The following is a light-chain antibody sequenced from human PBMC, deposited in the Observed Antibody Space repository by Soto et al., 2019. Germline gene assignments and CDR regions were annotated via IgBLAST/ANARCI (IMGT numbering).Light chain of an antibody. CDR3: QKRSNWPGT. CDR1: QSVRSS. J-gene: IGKJ1*01. CDR2: DES. V-gene: IGKV3-11*01. Sequence: EIVLTQSAATLSLSPGERATLSCRASQSVRSSLAWYQQQTGQAPRILIFDESNRATGIPHRFSGSGSGTDFNLTINRLEPEDFVVYYCQKRSNWPGTCGQGTKVDIK.